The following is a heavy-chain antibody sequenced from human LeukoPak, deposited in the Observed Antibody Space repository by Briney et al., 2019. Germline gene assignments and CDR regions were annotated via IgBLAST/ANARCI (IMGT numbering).Heavy chain of an antibody. CDR1: GFTFSGHA. V-gene: IGHV3-21*01. Sequence: GGSLRLSCAASGFTFSGHAMNWVRQAPGKGLEWVSSISSSSSYIYYADSVKGRFTISRDNAKNSLYLQMNSLRAEDTAVYYCARAYYYDSSGYYGFDYWGQGTLVTVSS. CDR3: ARAYYYDSSGYYGFDY. D-gene: IGHD3-22*01. CDR2: ISSSSSYI. J-gene: IGHJ4*02.